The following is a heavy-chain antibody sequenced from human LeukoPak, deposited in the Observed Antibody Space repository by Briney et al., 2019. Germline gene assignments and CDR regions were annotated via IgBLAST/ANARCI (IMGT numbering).Heavy chain of an antibody. J-gene: IGHJ4*02. CDR1: GYTFTGYL. Sequence: ASVNVSFKASGYTFTGYLMHWVRQAPGQGLEWMGWINPNSGDTKYGQKLQGRLTMTRDPSISTAYMELSRLRSDDTAVYYCLSGYDLYYWGQGTLVTVSS. CDR2: INPNSGDT. D-gene: IGHD5-12*01. V-gene: IGHV1-2*02. CDR3: LSGYDLYY.